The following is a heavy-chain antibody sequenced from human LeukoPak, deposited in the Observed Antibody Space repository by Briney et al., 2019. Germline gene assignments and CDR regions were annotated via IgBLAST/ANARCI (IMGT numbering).Heavy chain of an antibody. D-gene: IGHD3-3*01. CDR2: ISGSGGST. CDR1: GFTFSSFT. Sequence: GGSLRLSCAASGFTFSSFTMHWVRQAPGKGLEWVSTISGSGGSTYYADSVKGRFTITRDNSKNTLYLQMNSLRAEDTALYYCAKGITTFGVVILGPPDYWGQGTLVTVSS. CDR3: AKGITTFGVVILGPPDY. J-gene: IGHJ4*02. V-gene: IGHV3-23*01.